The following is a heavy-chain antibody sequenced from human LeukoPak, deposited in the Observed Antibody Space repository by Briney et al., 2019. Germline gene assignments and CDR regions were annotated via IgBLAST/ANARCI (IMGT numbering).Heavy chain of an antibody. V-gene: IGHV1-18*01. CDR3: ARDGSGVWFDY. Sequence: ASVKVSCKASNYTVTSYGSSWVRQAPGQGLEWMAWINAYNGDTNYAQKLQGRVTLTTETSTSTAYMELRSLRSDDTAVYYCARDGSGVWFDYWGQGTLVTVSS. CDR1: NYTVTSYG. J-gene: IGHJ4*02. CDR2: INAYNGDT. D-gene: IGHD3-10*01.